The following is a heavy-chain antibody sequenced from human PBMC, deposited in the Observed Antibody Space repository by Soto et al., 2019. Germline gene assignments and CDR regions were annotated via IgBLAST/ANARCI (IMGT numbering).Heavy chain of an antibody. J-gene: IGHJ6*03. CDR2: MNPNSGNT. D-gene: IGHD2-2*01. CDR3: ALAAMHDYYYFMDV. V-gene: IGHV1-8*01. CDR1: GYTFTSYD. Sequence: ASVKVSCKASGYTFTSYDINWVRQATGQGLEWMGWMNPNSGNTGYAQKFQGRVTMTRNTSISTAYMELSSLRSEDTAVYSCALAAMHDYYYFMDVWGKGTTVIVSS.